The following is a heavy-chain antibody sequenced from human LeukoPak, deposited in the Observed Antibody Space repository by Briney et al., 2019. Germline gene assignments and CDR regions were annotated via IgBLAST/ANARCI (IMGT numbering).Heavy chain of an antibody. CDR2: INPNSGGT. V-gene: IGHV1-2*02. D-gene: IGHD5-18*01. Sequence: GASVKVSCKASGYTFTGYYLHWVRQAPGQGLEWMGWINPNSGGTNYAQKFQGRVTMTRDTSISTAYMELSRLRSDDTAVYYCAREWRGYSYGPYYYYYGMDVWGQGTTVTVSS. CDR3: AREWRGYSYGPYYYYYGMDV. CDR1: GYTFTGYY. J-gene: IGHJ6*02.